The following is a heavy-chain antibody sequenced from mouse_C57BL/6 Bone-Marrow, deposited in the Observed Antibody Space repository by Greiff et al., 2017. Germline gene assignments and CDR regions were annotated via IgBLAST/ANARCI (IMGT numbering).Heavy chain of an antibody. Sequence: QVQLQQSGAELVKPGASVTMSCKASGYTFTTYPIEWMKQNHGKSLEWIGNFHPYNDDTKYNEKFKGKATLTVEKSSSTVYLELSRLTSDEAAVDYCATYCSSYGFAYWGQGTLVTVSA. D-gene: IGHD1-1*01. CDR2: FHPYNDDT. CDR1: GYTFTTYP. V-gene: IGHV1-47*01. J-gene: IGHJ3*01. CDR3: ATYCSSYGFAY.